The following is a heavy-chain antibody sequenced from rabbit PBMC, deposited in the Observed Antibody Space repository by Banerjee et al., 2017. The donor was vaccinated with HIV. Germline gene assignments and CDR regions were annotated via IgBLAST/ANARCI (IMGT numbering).Heavy chain of an antibody. Sequence: QEQLEESGGGLVQPGGSLKLSCKASGIDFSPFAISWVRQAPGKGLEWIAYIYPHGGSADYASWVNGRFTLSLDNAQNTAFLQMTSLTDADTATYFCTRSQVAGAFNLWGPAPSSPS. CDR1: GIDFSPFA. V-gene: IGHV1S47*01. CDR3: TRSQVAGAFNL. D-gene: IGHD4-1*01. J-gene: IGHJ4*01. CDR2: IYPHGGSA.